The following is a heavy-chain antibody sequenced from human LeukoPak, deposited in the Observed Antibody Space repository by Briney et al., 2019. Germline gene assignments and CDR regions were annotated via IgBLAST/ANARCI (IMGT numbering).Heavy chain of an antibody. J-gene: IGHJ4*02. V-gene: IGHV4-4*07. CDR3: AREGSMTARPFVSIGY. CDR2: IHTGGST. Sequence: SETLSLTCTVSGGSISSYYWSWVRQPAGKGLEWIGRIHTGGSTDYNPSLESRVTMSVDTSKNQFSLKLSSVTAADTAVYYCAREGSMTARPFVSIGYWGQGTLVTVSS. D-gene: IGHD6-6*01. CDR1: GGSISSYY.